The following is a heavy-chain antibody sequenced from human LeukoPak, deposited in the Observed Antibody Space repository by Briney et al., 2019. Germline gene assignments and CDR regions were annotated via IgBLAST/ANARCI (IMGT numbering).Heavy chain of an antibody. CDR2: IYYSGSA. CDR1: GGSISSSSYY. CDR3: ARWDTAMGTFDY. Sequence: PSETLSLTCTVSGGSISSSSYYWGWIRQPPGKGLEWIGSIYYSGSAYYNPSLKSRVTISVDTSKNQFSLKLGSVTAADTAVYYCARWDTAMGTFDYWGQGTLVTVSS. J-gene: IGHJ4*02. D-gene: IGHD5-18*01. V-gene: IGHV4-39*01.